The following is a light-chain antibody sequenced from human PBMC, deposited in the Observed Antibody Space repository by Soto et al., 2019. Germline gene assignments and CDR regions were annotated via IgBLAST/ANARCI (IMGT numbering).Light chain of an antibody. CDR2: AAS. Sequence: DIQMTQSPSSLSASVGDRVSITCRASQGISNYLAWYQQKPGKVPKLLIYAASTLQSGVPSRFSGSGSGTDFTLTVSCLEAEDVATYYWHEYNSVPFSFGPGTKVDI. CDR1: QGISNY. CDR3: HEYNSVPFS. J-gene: IGKJ3*01. V-gene: IGKV1-27*01.